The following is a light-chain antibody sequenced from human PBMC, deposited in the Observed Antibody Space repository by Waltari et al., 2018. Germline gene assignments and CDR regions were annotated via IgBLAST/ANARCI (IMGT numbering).Light chain of an antibody. CDR3: QQATSFPRT. V-gene: IGKV1-12*01. Sequence: DIQMTQSPSSVSASVGDRVTITCRARQGVRTNLAWYQQKPGKAPSLLIYSASTLQSGVPSRFSGSGSGTEFTLTISSLQPEDFASYYCQQATSFPRTFGQGTKVEVK. CDR2: SAS. J-gene: IGKJ1*01. CDR1: QGVRTN.